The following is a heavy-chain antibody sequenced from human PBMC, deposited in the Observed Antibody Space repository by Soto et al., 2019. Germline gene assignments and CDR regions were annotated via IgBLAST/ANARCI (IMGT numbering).Heavy chain of an antibody. CDR2: IWYDGSNK. Sequence: QVQLVESGGSVVQPGRSMRLSCAASGFTFSSYGMHWVRQAPGKGLEWVAVIWYDGSNKYYADSVKGRFTISRDNSKNTLYLQMNSLRAEDTAVYYCARDGYCSGGSCYAGFQAFDIWGQGTMVTVSS. D-gene: IGHD2-15*01. J-gene: IGHJ3*02. CDR3: ARDGYCSGGSCYAGFQAFDI. CDR1: GFTFSSYG. V-gene: IGHV3-33*01.